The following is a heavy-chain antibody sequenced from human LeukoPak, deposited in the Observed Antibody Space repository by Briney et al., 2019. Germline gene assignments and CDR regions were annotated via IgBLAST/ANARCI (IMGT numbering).Heavy chain of an antibody. D-gene: IGHD4-11*01. CDR1: GYTFRTYD. CDR2: MNLNSGNT. Sequence: ASVKVSCKASGYTFRTYDINWVRQAPGQGLEWLGWMNLNSGNTGYAPKFQGRVAMTRVTSINTAYMELFSLRSEDTAVYFCVRGDLPTTVLNDPFNIWGQGTMVTVSS. J-gene: IGHJ3*02. CDR3: VRGDLPTTVLNDPFNI. V-gene: IGHV1-8*01.